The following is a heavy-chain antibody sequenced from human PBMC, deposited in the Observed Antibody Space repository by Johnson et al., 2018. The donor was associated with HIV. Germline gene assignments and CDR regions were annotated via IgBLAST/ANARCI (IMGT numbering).Heavy chain of an antibody. CDR3: AKAVTGEGAFDI. CDR1: GFTFSSFA. Sequence: QVQLVESGGGVVQPGRSLRLSCAASGFTFSSFAMHWVRQAPAKGLELVAVISYDGSDKYYADSVKGRFTVSRDSSKNTLYLQVNSLRAEDTAVYYCAKAVTGEGAFDIWGQGTMVTVSS. J-gene: IGHJ3*02. D-gene: IGHD7-27*01. V-gene: IGHV3-30*04. CDR2: ISYDGSDK.